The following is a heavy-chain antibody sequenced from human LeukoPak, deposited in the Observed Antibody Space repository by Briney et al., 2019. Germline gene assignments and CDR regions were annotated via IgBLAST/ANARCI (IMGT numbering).Heavy chain of an antibody. Sequence: GGSLRLSCAASGFTFSSYGMHWVRQAPAKGLEWVAVISNNGRSMYYADSVKGRFTISRDNSKNTLYLQVNSLRVEDTTVYSCAREACSGSCHSDYFDYWGLGTLVTVSS. D-gene: IGHD2-15*01. V-gene: IGHV3-30*03. CDR2: ISNNGRSM. J-gene: IGHJ4*02. CDR3: AREACSGSCHSDYFDY. CDR1: GFTFSSYG.